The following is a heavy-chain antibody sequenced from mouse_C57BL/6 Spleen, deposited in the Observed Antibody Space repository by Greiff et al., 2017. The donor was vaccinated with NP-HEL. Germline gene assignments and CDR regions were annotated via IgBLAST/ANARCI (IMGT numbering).Heavy chain of an antibody. Sequence: EVKLMESGPGLVKPSQSLSLTCSVTGYSITSGYYWNWIRQFPGNKLEWMGYISYDGSNNYNPSLKNRISITRDTSKNQFFLKLNSVTTEDTATYYCARSEDYAMDYWGQGTSVTVSS. J-gene: IGHJ4*01. V-gene: IGHV3-6*01. CDR1: GYSITSGYY. CDR2: ISYDGSN. CDR3: ARSEDYAMDY.